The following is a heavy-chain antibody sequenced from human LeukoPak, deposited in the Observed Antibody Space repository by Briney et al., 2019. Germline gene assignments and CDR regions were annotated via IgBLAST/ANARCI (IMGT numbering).Heavy chain of an antibody. CDR1: GGSLTSYY. J-gene: IGHJ4*02. D-gene: IGHD6-13*01. CDR3: ARPGIASTGAFDC. CDR2: IYYSGST. Sequence: SETLSLTCTVSGGSLTSYYWSWIRQPPGKGLEWIGSIYYSGSTYYNPSLRSRVSISVDTSKNQFSLNLTSGTAADTAVYFCARPGIASTGAFDCWGQGTLVTVSS. V-gene: IGHV4-59*04.